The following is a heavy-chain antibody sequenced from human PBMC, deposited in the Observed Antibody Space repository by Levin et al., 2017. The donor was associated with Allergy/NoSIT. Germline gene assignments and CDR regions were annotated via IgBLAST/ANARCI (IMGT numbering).Heavy chain of an antibody. CDR1: GHSFSSYW. J-gene: IGHJ4*02. CDR3: ARVGAVAGTSADY. CDR2: IYPGDSDT. V-gene: IGHV5-51*01. D-gene: IGHD6-19*01. Sequence: GGSLRLSCKSSGHSFSSYWIGRVRQMPGKGLEWMGIIYPGDSDTRYSPSFPGQVTISVDKTISTAYLQWSSLKASDTAMYYCARVGAVAGTSADYWGQGTLVTVSS.